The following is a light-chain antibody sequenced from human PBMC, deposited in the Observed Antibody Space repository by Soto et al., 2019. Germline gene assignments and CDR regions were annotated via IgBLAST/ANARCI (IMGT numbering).Light chain of an antibody. J-gene: IGLJ3*02. V-gene: IGLV2-14*01. CDR1: SSDVAAYSY. CDR2: EVS. Sequence: QSVLTQPASVSGSPGQSITISCTGTSSDVAAYSYVSWYQQHPGKVPKLLIYEVSNRPSGISYRFSGSKSDNTASLTISGLQAEDEADYYCSSYTSSSTVVFGGGTQLTVL. CDR3: SSYTSSSTVV.